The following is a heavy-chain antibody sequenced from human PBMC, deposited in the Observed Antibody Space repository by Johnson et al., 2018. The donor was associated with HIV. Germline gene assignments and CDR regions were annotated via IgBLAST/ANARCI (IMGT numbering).Heavy chain of an antibody. CDR3: ARDGIGRGIVGANDAFDI. CDR2: ISYDGSNK. J-gene: IGHJ3*02. Sequence: QVQLVESGGGVVQPGRSLRLSCAASGFTFSSYAMHWVRQAPGKGLEWVAVISYDGSNKYYADSVKGRLTISRDNSKNTLYLQMNSLRAEDTAVYYCARDGIGRGIVGANDAFDIWGQGTMVTVSS. CDR1: GFTFSSYA. V-gene: IGHV3-30*04. D-gene: IGHD1-26*01.